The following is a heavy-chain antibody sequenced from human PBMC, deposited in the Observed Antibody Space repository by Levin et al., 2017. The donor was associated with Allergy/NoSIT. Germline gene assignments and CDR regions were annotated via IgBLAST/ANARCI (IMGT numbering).Heavy chain of an antibody. Sequence: ASVKVSCKASGYTFTSYGISWVRQAPGQGLEWMGWISAYNGNTNYAQKLQGRVTMTTDTSTSTAYMELRSLRSDDTAVYYCARPRPAAKNNYYYYYMDVWGKGTTVTVSS. CDR2: ISAYNGNT. V-gene: IGHV1-18*01. CDR3: ARPRPAAKNNYYYYYMDV. J-gene: IGHJ6*03. CDR1: GYTFTSYG. D-gene: IGHD2-2*01.